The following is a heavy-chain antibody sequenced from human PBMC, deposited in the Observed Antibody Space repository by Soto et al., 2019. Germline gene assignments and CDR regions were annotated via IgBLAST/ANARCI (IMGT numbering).Heavy chain of an antibody. J-gene: IGHJ6*02. D-gene: IGHD6-13*01. V-gene: IGHV1-2*04. CDR3: AREYLAAGKPSQRCYYYCGTDV. CDR2: INPNSGGT. CDR1: GYTFTGYY. Sequence: GASVKVSCKASGYTFTGYYMHWVRQAPGQGLEWMGWINPNSGGTNYAQKFQGWVTMTRDTSISTAYMELSRLRSDDTAVYYCAREYLAAGKPSQRCYYYCGTDVWGQGTTVTVSS.